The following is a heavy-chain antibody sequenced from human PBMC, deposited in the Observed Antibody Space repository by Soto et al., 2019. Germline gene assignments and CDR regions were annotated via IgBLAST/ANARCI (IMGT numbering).Heavy chain of an antibody. J-gene: IGHJ6*02. CDR2: ISGSGGST. CDR1: GFTFSSYA. V-gene: IGHV3-23*01. D-gene: IGHD3-10*01. CDR3: AKGMRGGFYYSDMDV. Sequence: GGSLRLSCAASGFTFSSYAMSWVRQAPGKGLEWVSAISGSGGSTYYADSVKGRFTISRDNSKKTLYLQMNSLRVEDTAVYYCAKGMRGGFYYSDMDVWGQGTTVTVSS.